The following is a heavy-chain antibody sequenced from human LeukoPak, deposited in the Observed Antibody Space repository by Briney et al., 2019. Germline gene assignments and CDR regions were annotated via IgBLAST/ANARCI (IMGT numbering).Heavy chain of an antibody. CDR2: ISHNNRTI. V-gene: IGHV3-48*01. CDR3: ARVQGANPVNGDI. Sequence: GGSLRLSCAVSGFTFSSYSMNWVRQAPGKGLEWVSYISHNNRTIHYADSVKGRFTISRDNAKNSLFLLLNSLRAEVTAGYYCARVQGANPVNGDIWGQGTMVTVSS. D-gene: IGHD2-8*01. CDR1: GFTFSSYS. J-gene: IGHJ3*02.